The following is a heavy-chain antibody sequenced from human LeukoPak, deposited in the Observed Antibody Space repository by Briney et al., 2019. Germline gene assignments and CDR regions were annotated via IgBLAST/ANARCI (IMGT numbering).Heavy chain of an antibody. V-gene: IGHV3-7*01. CDR2: IKQDGSEK. CDR1: GFTFSSYW. D-gene: IGHD6-19*01. Sequence: GGSLRLSCAASGFTFSSYWMSWVRQAPGKGLEWVANIKQDGSEKYYVDSVKGRFTISRDNAKNSLYLQMNSLRAEDTAVYYCARDEFGIAVAGRLSAFDIWGQGTMVTVSS. CDR3: ARDEFGIAVAGRLSAFDI. J-gene: IGHJ3*02.